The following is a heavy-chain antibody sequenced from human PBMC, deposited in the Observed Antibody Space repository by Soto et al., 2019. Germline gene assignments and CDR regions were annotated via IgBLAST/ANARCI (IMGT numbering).Heavy chain of an antibody. J-gene: IGHJ3*02. V-gene: IGHV3-33*01. CDR2: IWYDGSNK. Sequence: GGSLRLSCAASGFTFSSYGMHWVRQAPGKGLEWVAVIWYDGSNKYYADSVKGRFTISRDNSKNTLYLQMNSLRAEDTAVYYCAREMQLVRPSAFDIWGQGTMVTVSS. CDR1: GFTFSSYG. D-gene: IGHD6-6*01. CDR3: AREMQLVRPSAFDI.